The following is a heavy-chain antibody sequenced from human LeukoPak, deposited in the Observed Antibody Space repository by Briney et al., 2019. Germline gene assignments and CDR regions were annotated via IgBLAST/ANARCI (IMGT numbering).Heavy chain of an antibody. CDR1: GFTVSSNY. CDR2: IYSGGNT. J-gene: IGHJ4*02. CDR3: ARSPNFPYFDY. D-gene: IGHD1-7*01. V-gene: IGHV3-53*01. Sequence: PGGSLRLSCAASGFTVSSNYMSWVRQAPGKGLEWVSVIYSGGNTYYADSVKGRFTISRDNSKNTLYLQMNSLRAEDTAVYYCARSPNFPYFDYWGQGTLVTVSS.